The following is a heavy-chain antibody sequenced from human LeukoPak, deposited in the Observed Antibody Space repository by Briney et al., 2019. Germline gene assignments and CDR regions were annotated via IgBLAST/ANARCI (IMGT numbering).Heavy chain of an antibody. J-gene: IGHJ4*02. CDR1: GFTFNNAW. V-gene: IGHV3-15*01. D-gene: IGHD4-23*01. CDR3: AKFPMTTVVPLDY. Sequence: GGSLRLSCAASGFTFNNAWMSWVRQAPGKGLEWLGLIKSKTDGGTTDYAAPVKGRFTISRDDSKNTLYLQMNSLKTEDTAVYYCAKFPMTTVVPLDYWGQGTLVTVSS. CDR2: IKSKTDGGTT.